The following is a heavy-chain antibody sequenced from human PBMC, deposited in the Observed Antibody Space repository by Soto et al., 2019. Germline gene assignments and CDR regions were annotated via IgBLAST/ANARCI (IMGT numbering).Heavy chain of an antibody. J-gene: IGHJ2*01. V-gene: IGHV3-21*01. CDR1: GFTFSSYS. D-gene: IGHD3-22*01. CDR2: ISSSSSYI. CDR3: ARASLVPAATFPHKPYYYDSSGPSSFDL. Sequence: GGSLRLSCAASGFTFSSYSMNWVRQAPGKGLEWVSSISSSSSYIYYADSVKGRFTISRDNAKNSLYLQMNSLRAEDTAWYYCARASLVPAATFPHKPYYYDSSGPSSFDLWGRGTLVTVSS.